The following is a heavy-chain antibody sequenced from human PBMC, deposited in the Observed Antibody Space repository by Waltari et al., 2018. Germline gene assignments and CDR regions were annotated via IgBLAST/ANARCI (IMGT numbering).Heavy chain of an antibody. CDR3: AKGLGDRYFDL. D-gene: IGHD3-10*01. Sequence: EVQLLESGGGLARPRGSLRLSCAASGFSVSNYAMSWVGQAPGKGLAWVSSKSGGSGITSYAASVRGRFTIARDNSKNTLYLQMNSLRDEDTALYYCAKGLGDRYFDLWGRGTLVTVSS. CDR1: GFSVSNYA. CDR2: KSGGSGIT. V-gene: IGHV3-23*01. J-gene: IGHJ2*01.